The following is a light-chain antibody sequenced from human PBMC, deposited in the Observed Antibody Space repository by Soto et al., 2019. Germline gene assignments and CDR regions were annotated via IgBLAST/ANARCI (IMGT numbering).Light chain of an antibody. CDR2: DVN. J-gene: IGLJ2*01. CDR1: SSDVGRYDY. CDR3: SSYTSSSTVV. V-gene: IGLV2-14*03. Sequence: QSALTQPASVSGSPGQSIAFSCTGTSSDVGRYDYVSWYQQHPGKAPKLMIYDVNNRPSGVSNRFSGSKSGNTASLTISGLQAEDEAHYYCSSYTSSSTVVFGGGTKLTVL.